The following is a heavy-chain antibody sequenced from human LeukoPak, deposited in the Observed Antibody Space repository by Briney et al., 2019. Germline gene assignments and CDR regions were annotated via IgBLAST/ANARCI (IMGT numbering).Heavy chain of an antibody. Sequence: ASVKVSCKASGYTFTSYYMHWVRQAPGQGLEWMGIINPSGGSTSYAQKFQGRVTMTRDTSTSTVYMELSSLRSEDTAMYYCARPGYCSSTSCFDLFFDYWGQGTLVTVSS. J-gene: IGHJ4*02. V-gene: IGHV1-46*01. CDR3: ARPGYCSSTSCFDLFFDY. CDR1: GYTFTSYY. D-gene: IGHD2-2*01. CDR2: INPSGGST.